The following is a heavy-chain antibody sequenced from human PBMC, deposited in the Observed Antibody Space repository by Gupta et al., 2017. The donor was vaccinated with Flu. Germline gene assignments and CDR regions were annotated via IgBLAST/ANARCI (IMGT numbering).Heavy chain of an antibody. J-gene: IGHJ6*02. D-gene: IGHD6-13*01. CDR2: IYYSGST. Sequence: QVQLQESGPGLVKPSETLSLTCTVSGGSISSYYWSWIRQPPGKGLEWIGYIYYSGSTNYNPSLKSRVTISVDTSKNQFSLKLSSVTAADTAVYYCARERYSSSWQRPYYYGMDVWGQGTTVTVSS. CDR3: ARERYSSSWQRPYYYGMDV. CDR1: GGSISSYY. V-gene: IGHV4-59*01.